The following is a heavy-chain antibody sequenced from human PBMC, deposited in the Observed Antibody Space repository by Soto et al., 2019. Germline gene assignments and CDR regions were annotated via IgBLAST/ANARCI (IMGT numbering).Heavy chain of an antibody. CDR3: ARLGAMAPEFYFDH. Sequence: PSETLSLTCVVSGYPGSSGSYWGWIRQPPGRGLEWIASIYHNGRTYSKPSLQSRVIISVDTSKTQISLTLSSVTAADTAVYFCARLGAMAPEFYFDHWGQGIQVTVSS. CDR1: GYPGSSGSY. V-gene: IGHV4-38-2*01. D-gene: IGHD5-18*01. J-gene: IGHJ4*02. CDR2: IYHNGRT.